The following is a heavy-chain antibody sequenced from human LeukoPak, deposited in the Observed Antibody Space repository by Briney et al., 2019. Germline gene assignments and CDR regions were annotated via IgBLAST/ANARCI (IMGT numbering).Heavy chain of an antibody. D-gene: IGHD3-10*01. CDR1: GGTFSSYA. J-gene: IGHJ5*02. Sequence: SVKVSCKASGGTFSSYAISWVRQAPGQGLEWMGRIIPILGIANYAQKFQGSVTITADKSTSTACMELSSLRSEDTAVYYCAREDYGSGSYYNPHWFDPCGQGTLVTVSS. CDR2: IIPILGIA. V-gene: IGHV1-69*04. CDR3: AREDYGSGSYYNPHWFDP.